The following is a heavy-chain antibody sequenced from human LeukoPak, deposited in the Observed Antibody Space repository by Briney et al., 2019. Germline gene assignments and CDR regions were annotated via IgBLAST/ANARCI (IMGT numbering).Heavy chain of an antibody. V-gene: IGHV3-7*03. CDR3: ATYRVRHLNSLDY. Sequence: GGSLRLSCVASEFTFSTYWMTWVRQAPGKGLEWVANINQDGSEKNYVDSVNGRFTVSRDNAKHSLFLQMNSLRAEDTAVYYCATYRVRHLNSLDYWGRGTLVSVSS. J-gene: IGHJ4*02. CDR1: EFTFSTYW. D-gene: IGHD3-16*02. CDR2: INQDGSEK.